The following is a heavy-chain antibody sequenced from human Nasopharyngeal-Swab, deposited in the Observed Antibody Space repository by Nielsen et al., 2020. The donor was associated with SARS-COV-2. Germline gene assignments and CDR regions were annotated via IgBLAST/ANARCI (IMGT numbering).Heavy chain of an antibody. CDR2: RTGKNGNA. CDR1: DYSFNKNT. V-gene: IGHV1-18*04. J-gene: IGHJ4*02. D-gene: IGHD2-8*02. CDR3: ATSATFGPGGAGDY. Sequence: ASVKVSCKASDYSFNKNTVSWVRQGPGQGLEWMGWRTGKNGNARYAETLQGRITMTTDTSTNTAYMELRSLRSDDTAVYYCATSATFGPGGAGDYWGQGTLVTVSS.